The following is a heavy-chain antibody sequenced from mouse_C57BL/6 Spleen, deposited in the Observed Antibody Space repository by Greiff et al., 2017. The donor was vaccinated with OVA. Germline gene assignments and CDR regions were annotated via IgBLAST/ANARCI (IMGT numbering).Heavy chain of an antibody. CDR2: IDPENGDT. CDR1: GFNIKDDY. CDR3: TTEGNPAWFAY. D-gene: IGHD2-1*01. V-gene: IGHV14-4*01. J-gene: IGHJ3*01. Sequence: VQLTASWAELVRPGASVKLSCTASGFNIKDDYMHWVKQRPEQGLEWIGWIDPENGDTEYASKFQGKATITADTSSNTAYLQISSLTSEDTAVYYCTTEGNPAWFAYWGQGTLVTVSA.